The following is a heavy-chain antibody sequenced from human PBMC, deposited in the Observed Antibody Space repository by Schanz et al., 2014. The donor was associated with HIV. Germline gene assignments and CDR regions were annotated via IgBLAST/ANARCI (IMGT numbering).Heavy chain of an antibody. CDR3: ASDGVGATWFHH. J-gene: IGHJ5*02. D-gene: IGHD1-26*01. CDR2: ISGAETT. CDR1: GRTVSSSY. Sequence: VQLVESGGGVVQPGRSLRLSCAASGRTVSSSYMSWVRQAPGKGLEWISVISGAETTYYADSVKGRFSISRDNSKNTLYLQMNSLRIEDTAVYYCASDGVGATWFHHWGQGTLVTVSS. V-gene: IGHV3-53*01.